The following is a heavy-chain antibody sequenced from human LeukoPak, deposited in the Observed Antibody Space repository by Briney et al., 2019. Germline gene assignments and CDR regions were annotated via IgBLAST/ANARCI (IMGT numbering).Heavy chain of an antibody. J-gene: IGHJ5*02. CDR1: GYTFTGYY. D-gene: IGHD1-1*01. CDR3: AREAFTGTTTIWLGP. CDR2: INPDSGGT. Sequence: GASVKVSCKASGYTFTGYYMHWVRQAPGQGLEWMGWINPDSGGTNYAQKFQGRVTMTRDTSISTAYMELSRLRSDDTAVYYCAREAFTGTTTIWLGPWGQGTLVTVSS. V-gene: IGHV1-2*02.